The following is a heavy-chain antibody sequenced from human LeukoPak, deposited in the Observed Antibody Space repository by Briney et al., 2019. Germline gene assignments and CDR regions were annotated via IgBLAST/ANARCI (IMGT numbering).Heavy chain of an antibody. CDR2: IYSSGST. J-gene: IGHJ3*02. CDR3: ARLNGDGFDI. V-gene: IGHV4-4*07. D-gene: IGHD2-8*01. Sequence: SETLSLTCPVSGVSLDEYYWYWIRQSAGKRLEWIGRIYSSGSTNYAPSLKTRVTMSIDTSKRHLSLKLSSVTAADTGFYYCARLNGDGFDIWGQGTKVTVSS. CDR1: GVSLDEYY.